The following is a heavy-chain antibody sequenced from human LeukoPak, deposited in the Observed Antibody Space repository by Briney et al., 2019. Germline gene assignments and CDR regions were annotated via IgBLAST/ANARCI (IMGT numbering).Heavy chain of an antibody. D-gene: IGHD1-26*01. CDR3: ARDRPGGSYLDFDY. CDR1: GFSVSNNF. CDR2: IYNGGDT. V-gene: IGHV3-66*01. J-gene: IGHJ4*02. Sequence: GGSLRLSCAVFGFSVSNNFMSWVRQAPGKGLEWVSVIYNGGDTYYADSVKGRSTISKDNSKNTLYLQMNSLRAEDTAFYYCARDRPGGSYLDFDYWGQGTLVTVSS.